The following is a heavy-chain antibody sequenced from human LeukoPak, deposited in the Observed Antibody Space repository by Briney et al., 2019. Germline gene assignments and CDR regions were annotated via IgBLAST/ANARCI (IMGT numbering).Heavy chain of an antibody. D-gene: IGHD4-23*01. V-gene: IGHV3-48*03. Sequence: GGSLRLSCAASGFTFSSYEMNWVRQAPGKGLEWVSYVSSSGSTIYYADSVKGRFTISRDNAKNSLYLQMNSLRAEDTAVYYCARDRGYGGPLSHAFDIWGQGTMVTVSS. CDR3: ARDRGYGGPLSHAFDI. CDR2: VSSSGSTI. J-gene: IGHJ3*02. CDR1: GFTFSSYE.